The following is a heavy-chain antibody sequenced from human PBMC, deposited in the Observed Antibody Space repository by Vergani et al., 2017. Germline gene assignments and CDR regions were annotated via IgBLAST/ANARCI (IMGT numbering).Heavy chain of an antibody. Sequence: VQLVESGGGLVQPGGSLRLSCAASGFTFSSYSMNWVRQAPGKGLEWVAVISYDGSNKYYADSVKGRFTISRDNSKNTLYLQMNSLRAEDTAVYYCAANLVVAHAFDIWGQGTKVTVSS. CDR1: GFTFSSYS. D-gene: IGHD3-22*01. CDR3: AANLVVAHAFDI. CDR2: ISYDGSNK. V-gene: IGHV3-30*03. J-gene: IGHJ3*02.